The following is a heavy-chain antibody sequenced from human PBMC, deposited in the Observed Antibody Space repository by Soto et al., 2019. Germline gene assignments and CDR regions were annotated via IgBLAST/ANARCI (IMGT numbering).Heavy chain of an antibody. V-gene: IGHV4-31*03. J-gene: IGHJ4*02. CDR2: IYYSGSP. Sequence: QVQLQESGPGLVKPSQTLSLTCTVSGGSISSGGYYWSWIRQHPGKGLEWIGYIYYSGSPYYNPYRKIRFTISVDTSKNQFSLKLSSVTAADTAVYYCARGGDYYDSSGYYLDYWGQGTLVTVSS. D-gene: IGHD3-22*01. CDR3: ARGGDYYDSSGYYLDY. CDR1: GGSISSGGYY.